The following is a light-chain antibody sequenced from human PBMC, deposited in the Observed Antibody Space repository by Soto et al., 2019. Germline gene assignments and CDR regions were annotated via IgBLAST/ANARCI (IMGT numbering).Light chain of an antibody. V-gene: IGLV2-14*01. CDR2: EVT. CDR1: SSDVGGYDY. Sequence: QSALTQPASVSGSPGQSIAISCTGTSSDVGGYDYVSWYQQHPDKAPKLMIYEVTKRPSGVSNRFSGSKSGNTASLTISGLQPEDEADYFCSSFTSSMTNVFGSGTKVTVL. J-gene: IGLJ1*01. CDR3: SSFTSSMTNV.